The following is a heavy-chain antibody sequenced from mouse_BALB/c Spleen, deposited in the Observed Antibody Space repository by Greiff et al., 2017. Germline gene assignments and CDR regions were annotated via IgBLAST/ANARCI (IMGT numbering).Heavy chain of an antibody. Sequence: QVQLQQSGAELMKPGASVKISCKATGYTFSSYWIEWVKQRPGHGLEWIGEILPGSGSTNYNEKFKGKATFTADTSSNTAYMQLSSLTSEDSAVYDCARRMDTGYLAWFAYWGQGTLVTVSA. J-gene: IGHJ3*01. CDR1: GYTFSSYW. CDR2: ILPGSGST. V-gene: IGHV1-9*01. D-gene: IGHD2-3*01. CDR3: ARRMDTGYLAWFAY.